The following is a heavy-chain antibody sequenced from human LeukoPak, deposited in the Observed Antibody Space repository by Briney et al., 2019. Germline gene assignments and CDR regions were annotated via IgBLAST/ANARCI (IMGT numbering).Heavy chain of an antibody. CDR2: ISSTSNYI. D-gene: IGHD1-26*01. Sequence: GGSLKLSCAASGFTFSTYAISWVRQAPGKGLEWVSCISSTSNYIFYADSVRGRFTISRDNAKNSLYLQMDSLRAEDTAVYYCARGGIISSYAFEIWGQGAMVTVSS. V-gene: IGHV3-21*01. CDR3: ARGGIISSYAFEI. J-gene: IGHJ3*02. CDR1: GFTFSTYA.